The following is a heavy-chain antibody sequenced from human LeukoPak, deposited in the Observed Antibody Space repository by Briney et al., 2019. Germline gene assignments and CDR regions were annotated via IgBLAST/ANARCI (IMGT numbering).Heavy chain of an antibody. J-gene: IGHJ4*02. D-gene: IGHD2-21*02. V-gene: IGHV1-69*01. CDR3: ARGGLAYCGGDCYSNFDY. CDR2: IIPIFGTA. CDR1: GFTFSSYA. Sequence: GGSLRLSCAASGFTFSSYAISWVRQAPGQGLEWMGGIIPIFGTANYAQKFQGRVTITADESTSTAYMELSSLRSEDTAVYYCARGGLAYCGGDCYSNFDYWGQGTLVTVSS.